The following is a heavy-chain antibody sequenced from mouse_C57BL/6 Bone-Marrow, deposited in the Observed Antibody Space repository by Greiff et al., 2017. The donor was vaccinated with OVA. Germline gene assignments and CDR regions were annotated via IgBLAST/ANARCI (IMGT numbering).Heavy chain of an antibody. J-gene: IGHJ2*01. CDR2: IHHSDSDT. V-gene: IGHV1-74*01. CDR1: GYTFTSYW. D-gene: IGHD1-1*01. CDR3: ATHYYGSSYGY. Sequence: VKLQQPGAELVKPGASVKVSCKASGYTFTSYWMHWVKQRPGQGLEWIGRIHHSDSDTNYNKKFKGKATLTVDKSSTTSYMQLSSLTSEDSAVYYCATHYYGSSYGYWGQGTTLTVSS.